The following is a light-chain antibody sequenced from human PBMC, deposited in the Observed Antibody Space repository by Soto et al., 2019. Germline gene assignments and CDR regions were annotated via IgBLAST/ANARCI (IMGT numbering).Light chain of an antibody. V-gene: IGLV2-14*01. Sequence: QSALTQPASVSGSPGQSITISCTGTSSDVGGYNYVSWYQQHPGIAPKLLSYGVTNRPSGVSTRFSGSKSGNTASLTTSGLQADDEEDYHCCSYSTASKLLNVFGTGTKLTVL. CDR1: SSDVGGYNY. CDR3: CSYSTASKLLNV. CDR2: GVT. J-gene: IGLJ2*01.